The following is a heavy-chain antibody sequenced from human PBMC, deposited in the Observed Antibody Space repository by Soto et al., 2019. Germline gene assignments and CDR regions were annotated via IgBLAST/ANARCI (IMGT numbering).Heavy chain of an antibody. CDR1: GFTFSSYG. CDR3: AKQEEIRYFDWLFNFDY. Sequence: QVQLVESGGGVVQPGRSLRLSCAASGFTFSSYGMHWVRQAPGKGLEWVAVISYDGSNKYYADSVKGRFTISRDNSKNTQYLQMNRLRAEDTAMYYCAKQEEIRYFDWLFNFDYWGPGTLVTVSS. J-gene: IGHJ4*02. CDR2: ISYDGSNK. V-gene: IGHV3-30*18. D-gene: IGHD3-9*01.